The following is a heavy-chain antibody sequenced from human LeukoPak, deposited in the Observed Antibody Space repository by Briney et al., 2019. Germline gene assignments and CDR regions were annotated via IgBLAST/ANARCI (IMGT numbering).Heavy chain of an antibody. V-gene: IGHV5-51*01. Sequence: GESLKISCKGSGYSFTSYWIGWVRQVPGKGLGWMGIVDPGDSRTRYSPSFLGQATISADKAIRTAYLQWSSLKASDTAMYYCARQFSSGNYDYWGQGTLVTVSS. CDR1: GYSFTSYW. CDR2: VDPGDSRT. D-gene: IGHD3-10*01. J-gene: IGHJ4*02. CDR3: ARQFSSGNYDY.